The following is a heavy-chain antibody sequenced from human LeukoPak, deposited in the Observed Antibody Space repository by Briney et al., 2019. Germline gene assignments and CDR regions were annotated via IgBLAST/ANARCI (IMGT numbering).Heavy chain of an antibody. J-gene: IGHJ4*02. D-gene: IGHD3-10*01. CDR2: IKEDGTEK. Sequence: GGSLRLSCAASGFTFSTSWMTWVRQTRGKGLEGVAHIKEDGTEKNYVDSVKGRFTISRNNTNNSLYLQMNGLRAEDTALYYCARTYGSGSSYRHFDSWGQGTLVTVSS. CDR3: ARTYGSGSSYRHFDS. CDR1: GFTFSTSW. V-gene: IGHV3-7*01.